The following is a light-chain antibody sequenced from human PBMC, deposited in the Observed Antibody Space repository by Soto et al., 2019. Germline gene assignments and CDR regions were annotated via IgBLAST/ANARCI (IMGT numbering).Light chain of an antibody. Sequence: QSALTQPASVSGSPGQSITICCTGTSSDIGHYDYVSWYQQHPGKAPKLMIYHVTYRPSGVSNRYSGSKSGNSASLTISGLQADDEADYYCCSLTTSHTYVFGSGTKVTAL. J-gene: IGLJ1*01. CDR3: CSLTTSHTYV. V-gene: IGLV2-14*03. CDR1: SSDIGHYDY. CDR2: HVT.